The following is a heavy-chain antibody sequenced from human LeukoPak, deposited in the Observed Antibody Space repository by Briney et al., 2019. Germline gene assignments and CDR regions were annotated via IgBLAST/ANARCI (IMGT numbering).Heavy chain of an antibody. J-gene: IGHJ4*02. V-gene: IGHV3-64*04. CDR1: GSTFTAFA. Sequence: GGSLRLSCSASGSTFTAFAMHWVRQAPGKRLEYVSAISSNGGSTYYADSVKGRFTMSRDNSKKTLYLHMNSLRAADTAVYYCAKDPDYSSGWPHYFDYWGQGAVVTVSS. CDR2: ISSNGGST. CDR3: AKDPDYSSGWPHYFDY. D-gene: IGHD6-19*01.